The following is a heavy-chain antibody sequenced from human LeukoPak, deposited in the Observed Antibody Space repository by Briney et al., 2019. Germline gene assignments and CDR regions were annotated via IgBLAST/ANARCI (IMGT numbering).Heavy chain of an antibody. Sequence: SETLSFTCTVSGGSISCHYWSWIRQPPGKGLEWIGYIYYSGSTNYNPSLKSRVTISVDTSKNQFSLKLSSVTAADTAVYYCARVGRTQGVDYWGQGTLVTVSS. CDR2: IYYSGST. CDR3: ARVGRTQGVDY. J-gene: IGHJ4*02. CDR1: GGSISCHY. D-gene: IGHD1-14*01. V-gene: IGHV4-59*11.